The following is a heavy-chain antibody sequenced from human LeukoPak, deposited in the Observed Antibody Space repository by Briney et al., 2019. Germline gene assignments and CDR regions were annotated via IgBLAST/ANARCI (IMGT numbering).Heavy chain of an antibody. CDR2: IYPGDSAT. D-gene: IGHD2-15*01. J-gene: IGHJ5*01. CDR1: NNIFSNYW. V-gene: IGHV5-51*01. CDR3: ERYPVTREEGGGSTRLDS. Sequence: GESLKTSCKCPNNIFSNYWIAWVRKIPEKRLERMGVIYPGDSATADSPFFQGQVTISADKSITTAKLQWSSLKASTTAIYYCERYPVTREEGGGSTRLDSWGEGTLVTVSS.